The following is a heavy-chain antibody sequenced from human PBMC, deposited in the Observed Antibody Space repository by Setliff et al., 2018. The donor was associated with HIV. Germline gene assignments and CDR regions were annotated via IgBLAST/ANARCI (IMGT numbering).Heavy chain of an antibody. V-gene: IGHV4-59*01. J-gene: IGHJ4*02. CDR1: GGSMNNYY. CDR3: ARAQMHRGVVSWSLYYFDY. CDR2: IYENAYA. D-gene: IGHD3-10*01. Sequence: SETLSLTCTVSGGSMNNYYWNWIRQTPGKGLEWIGYIYENAYAHYTVSLRSRVTVSMDTSKNQFSLSLRSVTAADRAVYYCARAQMHRGVVSWSLYYFDYWGQGALVTVSS.